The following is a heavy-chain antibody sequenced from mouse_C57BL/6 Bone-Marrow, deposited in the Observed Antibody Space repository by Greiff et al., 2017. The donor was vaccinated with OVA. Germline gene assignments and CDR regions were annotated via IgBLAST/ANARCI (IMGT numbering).Heavy chain of an antibody. V-gene: IGHV1-55*01. CDR1: GYTFTSYW. CDR2: LYPGSGST. J-gene: IGHJ1*03. CDR3: ASWDGDWYFDV. D-gene: IGHD4-1*01. Sequence: VQLQQPGAELVKPGASVKMSCKASGYTFTSYWITWVKQRPGQGLEWIGDLYPGSGSTNYNEKFKSKATLTVETSSSTDYLQLSSLTSEDSAVYYCASWDGDWYFDVWGTGTTVTVSS.